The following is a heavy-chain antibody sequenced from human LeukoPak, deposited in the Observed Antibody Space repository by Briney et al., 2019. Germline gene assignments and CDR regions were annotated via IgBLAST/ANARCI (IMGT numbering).Heavy chain of an antibody. CDR1: GFTVSSNY. V-gene: IGHV3-15*01. J-gene: IGHJ3*02. CDR3: TTSVPAADFDI. D-gene: IGHD2-2*01. Sequence: GGSLRLSCAASGFTVSSNYMTWVRQAPGKGLEWVGRIKSKTDGGTTDYAAPVKGRFTISRDDSKNTLYLQMNSLKTEDTAVYYCTTSVPAADFDIWGQGTMVTVSS. CDR2: IKSKTDGGTT.